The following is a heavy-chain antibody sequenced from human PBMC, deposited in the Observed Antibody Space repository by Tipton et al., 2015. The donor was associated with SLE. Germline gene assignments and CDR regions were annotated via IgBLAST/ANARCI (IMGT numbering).Heavy chain of an antibody. V-gene: IGHV3-21*01. CDR3: ARGMDTQGGDAFDI. D-gene: IGHD5-18*01. CDR2: ISSSSSYI. Sequence: SLRLSCVASGFTFSSYSMNWVRQAPGKGLEWVSSISSSSSYIYYADSVKGRFTISRDNAKNSLYLQMNSLRAEDTAVYYCARGMDTQGGDAFDIWGQGTMVTVSS. J-gene: IGHJ3*02. CDR1: GFTFSSYS.